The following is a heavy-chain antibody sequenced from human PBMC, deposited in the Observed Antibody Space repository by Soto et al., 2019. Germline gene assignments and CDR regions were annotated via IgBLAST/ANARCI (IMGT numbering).Heavy chain of an antibody. J-gene: IGHJ6*02. D-gene: IGHD6-6*01. Sequence: SETLSLTCIVSGGSISSYYWNWIRQPPGKGLEYIGYIYYSGSTNYNPSLKSRVTISVDRSKNQFSLKLTSVTAADTAVYYCARGDDGIAARQFFYYSMDVWGQGTTVTVSS. CDR2: IYYSGST. CDR1: GGSISSYY. V-gene: IGHV4-59*01. CDR3: ARGDDGIAARQFFYYSMDV.